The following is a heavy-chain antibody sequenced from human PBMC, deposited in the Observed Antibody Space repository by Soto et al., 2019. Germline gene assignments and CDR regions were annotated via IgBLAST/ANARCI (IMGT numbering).Heavy chain of an antibody. CDR2: IILNFPTT. J-gene: IGHJ4*02. CDR3: ARERWLQTFDY. Sequence: SVKVSCKASGGIFSSYGIRWVRPAPGQGLAWMGGIILNFPTTHYAQKFQGRVTISADESKSTAYLELTNLKYEDTALYYCARERWLQTFDYWGLGTLVTVSS. V-gene: IGHV1-69*13. D-gene: IGHD5-12*01. CDR1: GGIFSSYG.